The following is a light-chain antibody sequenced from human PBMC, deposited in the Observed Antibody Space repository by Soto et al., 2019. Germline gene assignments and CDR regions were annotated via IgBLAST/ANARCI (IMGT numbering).Light chain of an antibody. V-gene: IGKV1-33*01. Sequence: DIQMTQSPSSLSASVGDRVTITCQASQDISNSLNWYQQKPGKAPKVLIYDASSLESGAPSRFSGSGSGTEFILTISSLQPDDFATYCCQHYGGMWAFGQGTKVDI. CDR3: QHYGGMWA. CDR1: QDISNS. J-gene: IGKJ1*01. CDR2: DAS.